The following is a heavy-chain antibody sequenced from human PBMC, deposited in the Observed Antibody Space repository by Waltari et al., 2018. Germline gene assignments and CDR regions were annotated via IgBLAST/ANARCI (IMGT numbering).Heavy chain of an antibody. D-gene: IGHD3-10*01. Sequence: QVHLVQSGAEVRKPGASVTVSCKTSGYSLRTFDSNWVRLVAGQGLEWMGWMRPKSGNTGYAKQLQGRVTMTRDASLGTAYMELSSLRSDDTAVYYCAREVAVNFGFTHWGQGTLVTVSS. CDR2: MRPKSGNT. V-gene: IGHV1-8*01. CDR1: GYSLRTFD. J-gene: IGHJ4*02. CDR3: AREVAVNFGFTH.